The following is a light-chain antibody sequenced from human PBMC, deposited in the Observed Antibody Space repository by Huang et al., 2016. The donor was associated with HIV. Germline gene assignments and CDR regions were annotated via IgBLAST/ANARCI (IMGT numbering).Light chain of an antibody. CDR2: LGS. CDR1: QSLLQSNGHNY. Sequence: DIVMTQSPVSLPVTPGEPASISCRSSQSLLQSNGHNYLDWHLQKPGQHPQLLIYLGSNRASGVPDRFSGGGSGTDFTLKSSRVEAEDVGTYYCMQALQTLATYSFGQGTKLEIK. J-gene: IGKJ2*03. CDR3: MQALQTLATYS. V-gene: IGKV2-28*01.